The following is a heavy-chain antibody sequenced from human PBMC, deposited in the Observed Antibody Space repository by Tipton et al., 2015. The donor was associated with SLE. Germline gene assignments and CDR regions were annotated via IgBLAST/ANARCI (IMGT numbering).Heavy chain of an antibody. V-gene: IGHV3-7*03. CDR2: IKQDGSEK. CDR1: GFTFSSYW. J-gene: IGHJ4*02. D-gene: IGHD4-17*01. Sequence: SLRLSCAASGFTFSSYWMSWVRQAPGKGLEWVANIKQDGSEKYYVDSVEGRFTISRDNAKNSLYLQMNSLRAEDTAVYYCARKYGDYPYYFDYWGQGTLVTVSS. CDR3: ARKYGDYPYYFDY.